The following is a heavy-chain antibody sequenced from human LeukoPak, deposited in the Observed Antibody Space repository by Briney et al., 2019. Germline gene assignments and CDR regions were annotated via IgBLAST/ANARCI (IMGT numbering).Heavy chain of an antibody. V-gene: IGHV3-11*01. CDR3: ARKAWVAAAFVDY. Sequence: GGSLRLSCAASGFTFSDYHMSWIRQAPGKGLEWVSYISSSGSTIYYADSVKGRFTISRDNTKNSQYLQMSSLRAEDTAVYYCARKAWVAAAFVDYWGQGTLVTVSS. CDR2: ISSSGSTI. J-gene: IGHJ4*02. CDR1: GFTFSDYH. D-gene: IGHD6-13*01.